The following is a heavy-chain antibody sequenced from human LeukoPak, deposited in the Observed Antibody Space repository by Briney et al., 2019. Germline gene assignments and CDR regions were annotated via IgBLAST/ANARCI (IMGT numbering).Heavy chain of an antibody. CDR3: ARDEGDVLYYYYGMDV. CDR2: IWYDGSNK. D-gene: IGHD2-21*02. Sequence: GRSLRLSCAASGFTFSSYGMHWVRQAPGKGLEWVALIWYDGSNKYYADSVKGRFTISRDNSKNTLYLQMNSLRAEDTAVYYCARDEGDVLYYYYGMDVWGQGTTVTVSS. V-gene: IGHV3-33*01. CDR1: GFTFSSYG. J-gene: IGHJ6*02.